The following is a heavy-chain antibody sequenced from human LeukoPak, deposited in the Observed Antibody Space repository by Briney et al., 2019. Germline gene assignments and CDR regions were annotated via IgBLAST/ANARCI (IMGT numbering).Heavy chain of an antibody. CDR2: IYHSGST. CDR3: ARVNNWNDCDWFDP. Sequence: PSETLSLTCSVSGASVTGTYWSWVRQPPGKGLEWIGSIYHSGSTYYNPSLKSRVTISVDTSKNQFSLKLSSVTAADTAVYYCARVNNWNDCDWFDPWGQGTLVTVSS. CDR1: GASVTGTY. D-gene: IGHD1-1*01. J-gene: IGHJ5*02. V-gene: IGHV4-38-2*02.